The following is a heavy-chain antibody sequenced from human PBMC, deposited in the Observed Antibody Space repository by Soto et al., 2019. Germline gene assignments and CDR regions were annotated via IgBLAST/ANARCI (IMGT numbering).Heavy chain of an antibody. Sequence: QLQLQESGPGLVKPSETLSLTCIVSGGSITRNNHYWGWIRQSPGKGLEWIGSILYSGSNNYNPSLKSRVTLSVETSTNQFSLKMSSVTAADTALYYCARLGSSGWYQGSYFDYWGQGTLVTVSS. CDR2: ILYSGSN. CDR1: GGSITRNNHY. V-gene: IGHV4-39*01. CDR3: ARLGSSGWYQGSYFDY. J-gene: IGHJ4*02. D-gene: IGHD6-19*01.